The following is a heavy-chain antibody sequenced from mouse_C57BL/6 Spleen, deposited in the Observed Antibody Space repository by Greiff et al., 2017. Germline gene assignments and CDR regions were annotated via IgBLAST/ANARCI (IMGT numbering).Heavy chain of an antibody. CDR1: GYTFTNYW. V-gene: IGHV1-52*01. CDR3: ARKIVYYFDY. Sequence: VQLQQPGAELVRPGSSVKLSCKASGYTFTNYWMHWVKQSHIQGLEWIGNIYPSDGGTHYNQKFKGKATLTVDKSSSTAYMQLSSLTSEDSAVYYCARKIVYYFDYWGQGTTLTVSS. CDR2: IYPSDGGT. J-gene: IGHJ2*01.